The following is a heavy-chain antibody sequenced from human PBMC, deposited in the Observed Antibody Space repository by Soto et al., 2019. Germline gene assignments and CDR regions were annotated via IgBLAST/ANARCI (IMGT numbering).Heavy chain of an antibody. Sequence: GGSLRLSCAASGFTFSSYGMHWVRQAPGKGLEWVAVISYDGSNKYYADSVKGRFTISRDNSKNTLYLQMNGLRAEDTAVYYCARDPNYDFWSGYRDYGMDVWGQGTTVTVSS. J-gene: IGHJ6*02. V-gene: IGHV3-30*03. D-gene: IGHD3-3*01. CDR3: ARDPNYDFWSGYRDYGMDV. CDR1: GFTFSSYG. CDR2: ISYDGSNK.